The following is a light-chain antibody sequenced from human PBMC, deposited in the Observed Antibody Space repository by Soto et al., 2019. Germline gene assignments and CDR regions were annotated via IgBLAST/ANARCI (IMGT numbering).Light chain of an antibody. J-gene: IGKJ1*01. CDR1: QTISSW. CDR3: QHYNSYSEA. CDR2: KAS. Sequence: DIQMTQSPSTLSGSVGDRVTITCRASQTISSWLAWYQQKPRKAPKLLIYKASTLKSGVPTRFSGSGSGTEFTPTISSLQPDDFGNYYCQHYNSYSEAFGQGTQVEL. V-gene: IGKV1-5*03.